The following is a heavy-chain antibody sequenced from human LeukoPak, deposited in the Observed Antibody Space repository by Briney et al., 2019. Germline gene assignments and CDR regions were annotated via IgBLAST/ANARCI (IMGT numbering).Heavy chain of an antibody. CDR1: GGSISSSSYN. D-gene: IGHD1-1*01. CDR3: ARERNDWNFLDY. V-gene: IGHV4-39*07. J-gene: IGHJ4*02. CDR2: IYYSGST. Sequence: SETLSLTCAVSGGSISSSSYNWGWIRQPPGKGLEWIGTIYYSGSTYYNPSLKSRVTISVDTSKNQFSLKLSSVTAADTAVYYCARERNDWNFLDYWGQGTLVTVSS.